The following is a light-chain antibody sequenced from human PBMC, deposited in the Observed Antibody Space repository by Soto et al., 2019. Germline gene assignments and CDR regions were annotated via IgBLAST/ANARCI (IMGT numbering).Light chain of an antibody. J-gene: IGLJ2*01. V-gene: IGLV2-11*01. CDR2: DVT. CDR3: CSYAGRYTL. CDR1: SSDVGSYNY. Sequence: QAVVTQPRSVSGSPGQSVTISCTGTSSDVGSYNYVSWYQQHPGKAPKFIIYDVTKRPSGVPDRFSGSKSGNTVSLTISGLQAEDEADYYCCSYAGRYTLFGGGTKVTGL.